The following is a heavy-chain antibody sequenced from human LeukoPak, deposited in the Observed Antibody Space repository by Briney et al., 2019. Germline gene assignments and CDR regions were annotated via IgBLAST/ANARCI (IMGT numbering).Heavy chain of an antibody. D-gene: IGHD3-22*01. Sequence: SETLSLTCTVSGGSISSYYWSWIRQPPGKGLEWIGYIYYSGSTNYNPSLKSRVTISVDTSKNQFSLKLSPVTAADTAVYYCARGGYYYDSSGYFPSMDVWGKGTTVTVSS. CDR2: IYYSGST. V-gene: IGHV4-59*12. CDR1: GGSISSYY. CDR3: ARGGYYYDSSGYFPSMDV. J-gene: IGHJ6*03.